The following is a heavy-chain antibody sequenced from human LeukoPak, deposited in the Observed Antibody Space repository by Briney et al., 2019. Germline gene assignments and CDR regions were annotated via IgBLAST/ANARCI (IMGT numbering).Heavy chain of an antibody. CDR3: AREAAVETH. CDR2: ISYDGSNK. Sequence: PGGSLRLSCAASGFTFSSYGMHWVRQAPGKGLEWVAVISYDGSNKYYADSVKGRFTISRDNSKNTLYLQMNSLRAEDTAVYYCAREAAVETHWGQGTLVTASS. D-gene: IGHD5-24*01. CDR1: GFTFSSYG. V-gene: IGHV3-30*03. J-gene: IGHJ4*02.